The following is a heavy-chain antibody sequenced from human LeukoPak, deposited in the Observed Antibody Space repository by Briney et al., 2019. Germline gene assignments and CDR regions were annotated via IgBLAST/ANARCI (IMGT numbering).Heavy chain of an antibody. D-gene: IGHD3-16*02. CDR3: ARSRYYDYVWGSYRLDFDY. Sequence: SETLSLTCTVSGGSISSYYWSWIRQPPGKGLEWIGYIYYSGSTHYNPSLKSRVTISVDTSKNQFSLKLSSVTAADTAVYYCARSRYYDYVWGSYRLDFDYWGQGTLVTVSS. J-gene: IGHJ4*02. V-gene: IGHV4-59*01. CDR1: GGSISSYY. CDR2: IYYSGST.